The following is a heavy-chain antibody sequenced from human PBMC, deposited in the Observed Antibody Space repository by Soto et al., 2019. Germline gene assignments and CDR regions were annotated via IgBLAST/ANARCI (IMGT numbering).Heavy chain of an antibody. V-gene: IGHV1-69*13. D-gene: IGHD3-22*01. CDR1: GGTFSSYA. CDR2: GIPIFGTA. J-gene: IGHJ3*02. CDR3: ARDTMVTYYYDSSGYYYEGAFDI. Sequence: SVKVSCKASGGTFSSYAISWVGQSPGRGLEWMGGGIPIFGTANYAQKFQGRVTITADESTSTAYMELSSLRSEDTAVYYCARDTMVTYYYDSSGYYYEGAFDIWGQGTMVTVSS.